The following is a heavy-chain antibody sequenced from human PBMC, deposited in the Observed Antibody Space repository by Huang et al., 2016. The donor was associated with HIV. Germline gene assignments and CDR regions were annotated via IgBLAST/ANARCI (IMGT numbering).Heavy chain of an antibody. V-gene: IGHV4-34*01. CDR2: DKDGGNI. Sequence: QVQLQQWGAGLLKPSETLALTCAVYGESLGTYYWAWIRRPPGKGLQWSGEDKDGGNINYNPSLESRVTISVDTSRNQVSLTWTSMTAADTATYYCARRFRVAATRKWFDPWGQGTLVIVSS. D-gene: IGHD3-10*01. CDR1: GESLGTYY. CDR3: ARRFRVAATRKWFDP. J-gene: IGHJ5*02.